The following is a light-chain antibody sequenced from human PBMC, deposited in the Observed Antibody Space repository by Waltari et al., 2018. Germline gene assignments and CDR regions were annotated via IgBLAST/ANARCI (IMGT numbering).Light chain of an antibody. V-gene: IGKV4-1*01. CDR2: WAS. CDR3: QQYYRTPLT. J-gene: IGKJ4*01. Sequence: DILMPQSPDSLAVSLGERATIHSRSSQSLFYTTNNKNYFAWYQQKPGQPPKVLMYWASARKSGVPDRFTGSGSGTDFTLTISSLQAEDVAVYYCQQYYRTPLTFGGGTKVVI. CDR1: QSLFYTTNNKNY.